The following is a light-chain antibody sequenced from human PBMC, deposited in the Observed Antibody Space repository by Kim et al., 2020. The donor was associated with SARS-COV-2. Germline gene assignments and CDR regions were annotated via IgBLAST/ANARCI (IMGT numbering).Light chain of an antibody. CDR1: SSDVGSYNL. V-gene: IGLV2-23*02. CDR3: CSYASSSTFV. J-gene: IGLJ1*01. Sequence: GQSITISCTGTSSDVGSYNLVSWYQQHPGKAPKLMIYEVSKRPSGVSNRFSGSKSGNTASLTISGLQAEDEADYYCCSYASSSTFVFGTGNKVTVL. CDR2: EVS.